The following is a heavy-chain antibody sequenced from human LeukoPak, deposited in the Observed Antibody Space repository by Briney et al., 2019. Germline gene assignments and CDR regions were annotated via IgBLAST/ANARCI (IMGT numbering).Heavy chain of an antibody. D-gene: IGHD2-15*01. CDR2: ISGSGGST. Sequence: GGSLRLSCAASGFTFSSYGMTWVRQAPGKGLEWGSGISGSGGSTYYEDSVKGRYTISRDNSKNRLYLQMKSMRAEDTAVYYCAKNSGGSCYSRIDYWGQGTLVTVSS. CDR1: GFTFSSYG. V-gene: IGHV3-23*01. J-gene: IGHJ4*02. CDR3: AKNSGGSCYSRIDY.